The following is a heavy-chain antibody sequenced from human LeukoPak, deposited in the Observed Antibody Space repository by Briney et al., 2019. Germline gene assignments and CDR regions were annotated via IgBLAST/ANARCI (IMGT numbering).Heavy chain of an antibody. D-gene: IGHD2-2*01. J-gene: IGHJ4*02. V-gene: IGHV4-39*07. CDR1: GGSISSSSYY. CDR3: ATVYCSSNSCYLDY. Sequence: SETLSLTCTVSGGSISSSSYYWGWIRQPPGKGLEWIGSIYYSGSTYYNPSLKSRVSTSLDKSKNQFSLNLTSVTAADTAIYYCATVYCSSNSCYLDYWSQGTRVTVSS. CDR2: IYYSGST.